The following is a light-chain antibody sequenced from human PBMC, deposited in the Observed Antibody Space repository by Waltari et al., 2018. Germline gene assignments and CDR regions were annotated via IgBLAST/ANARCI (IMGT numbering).Light chain of an antibody. Sequence: DIQMTQPPSTLSAAVRDTVTLTCRASQSMNKWLAWYQQKPGKAPKLIIYKASSLESGVPSRFNGSGSGTEFTLTISSLQPDDFATYYCQQYDSYSYTFGQGTRLEIK. V-gene: IGKV1-5*03. CDR2: KAS. J-gene: IGKJ2*01. CDR1: QSMNKW. CDR3: QQYDSYSYT.